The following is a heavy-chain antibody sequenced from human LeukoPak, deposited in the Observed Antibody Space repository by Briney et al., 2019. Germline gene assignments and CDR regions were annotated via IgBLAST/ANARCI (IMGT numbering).Heavy chain of an antibody. V-gene: IGHV1-46*01. CDR3: ARDQGEAYYFDY. CDR1: GYTFTSNY. D-gene: IGHD3-10*01. Sequence: ASVKVSCKASGYTFTSNYIHWVRQAPGQGLEWMGMIYPRDGSTSYAQKFQGRVTVTRDTSTSTVHMELSGLRSEDTAVYYCARDQGEAYYFDYWGQGTLVTVSS. J-gene: IGHJ4*02. CDR2: IYPRDGST.